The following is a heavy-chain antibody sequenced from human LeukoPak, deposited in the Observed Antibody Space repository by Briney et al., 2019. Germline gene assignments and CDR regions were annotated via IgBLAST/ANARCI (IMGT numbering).Heavy chain of an antibody. D-gene: IGHD2-21*02. Sequence: SVKVSCKASGGTFSSYAISWVRQAPRQGLEWMGGIIPIFGTANYAQKFQGRVTITADESTSTAYTELSSLRSEDTAVYYCAISLCGGDCFRSLSFDIWGQGTMVTVSS. CDR3: AISLCGGDCFRSLSFDI. J-gene: IGHJ3*02. CDR2: IIPIFGTA. CDR1: GGTFSSYA. V-gene: IGHV1-69*13.